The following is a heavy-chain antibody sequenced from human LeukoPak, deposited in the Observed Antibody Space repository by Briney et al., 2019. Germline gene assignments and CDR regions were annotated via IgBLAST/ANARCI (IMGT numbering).Heavy chain of an antibody. CDR3: ARGPYCSSTSCYWGDAFDI. D-gene: IGHD2-2*01. J-gene: IGHJ3*02. CDR2: IIPIFGTA. CDR1: GGTFSSYA. V-gene: IGHV1-69*13. Sequence: GASVKVSCKASGGTFSSYAISWVRQAPGQGLEWMGGIIPIFGTANYAQKFQGRVTITADESTSTAYMELSSLRSEDTAVYYCARGPYCSSTSCYWGDAFDIWGQGTMVTVSS.